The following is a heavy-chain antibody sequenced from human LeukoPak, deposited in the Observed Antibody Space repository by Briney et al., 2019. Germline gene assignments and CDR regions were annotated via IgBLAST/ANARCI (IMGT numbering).Heavy chain of an antibody. CDR3: ARRGYSSGWNFFDY. CDR1: GGSFSGYY. V-gene: IGHV4-34*01. CDR2: IYYSGST. D-gene: IGHD6-25*01. J-gene: IGHJ4*02. Sequence: PSQTLSLTCAVYGGSFSGYYWAWIRQPPGKGLEWIGTIYYSGSTYYNPSLKSRVTISVDTSKNQFSLKLNSVTAADTAVYYCARRGYSSGWNFFDYWGQGTLVTVSS.